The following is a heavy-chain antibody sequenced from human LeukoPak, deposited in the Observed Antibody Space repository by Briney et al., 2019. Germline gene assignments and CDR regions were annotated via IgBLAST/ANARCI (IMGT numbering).Heavy chain of an antibody. D-gene: IGHD5-18*01. V-gene: IGHV3-30*02. CDR1: GFAFSSYG. CDR3: AEDTVTVMFVPGAFDI. Sequence: PGGSLRLSCAASGFAFSSYGMHWVRQTPGKGLEWVAFIRYDANDKSYADSVKGRFTISRDNSKSTLYLQMSSLRVEDTAVYYCAEDTVTVMFVPGAFDIWDQGTMVTVSS. CDR2: IRYDANDK. J-gene: IGHJ3*02.